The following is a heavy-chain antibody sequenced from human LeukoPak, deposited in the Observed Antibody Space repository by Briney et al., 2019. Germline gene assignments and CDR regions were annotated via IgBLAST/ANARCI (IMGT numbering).Heavy chain of an antibody. CDR2: IYHSGST. D-gene: IGHD5-18*01. Sequence: SETLSLTCAVSGGSISSGGYSWSWIRQPPGKGLEWIGYIYHSGSTYYNPSLKSRVTISVDRSKNQFSLKLSSVTAADTAVYYCARDGYSYGHGYYFDYWGQGTRVTVSS. J-gene: IGHJ4*02. CDR1: GGSISSGGYS. CDR3: ARDGYSYGHGYYFDY. V-gene: IGHV4-30-2*01.